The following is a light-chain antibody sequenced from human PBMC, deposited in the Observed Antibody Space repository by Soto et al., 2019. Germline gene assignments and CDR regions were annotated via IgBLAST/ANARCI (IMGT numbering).Light chain of an antibody. CDR3: CSYAGSSTLYV. Sequence: QSVLTQPASGSGSPGQSITLSCTGTSSDVGSYNLVSWYQQHPGKAPKLMIYEGSKRPSGVSNRFSGSKSGNTASLTISGLQAEDEADYYCCSYAGSSTLYVFGTGTKVTVL. J-gene: IGLJ1*01. V-gene: IGLV2-23*01. CDR1: SSDVGSYNL. CDR2: EGS.